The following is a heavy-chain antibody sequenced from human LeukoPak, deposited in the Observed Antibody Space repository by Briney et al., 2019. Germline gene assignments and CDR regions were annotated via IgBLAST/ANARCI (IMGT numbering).Heavy chain of an antibody. Sequence: GGSLRLSYAASGFTFSSYAMSWVRQAPGKGLEWVSAISGSGGSTYYADSVKGRFTISRDNSKNTLYLQMNSLRAEDTAVYYCARDYVWGSYRYTTYWGQGTLVTVSS. CDR1: GFTFSSYA. D-gene: IGHD3-16*02. CDR2: ISGSGGST. V-gene: IGHV3-23*01. CDR3: ARDYVWGSYRYTTY. J-gene: IGHJ4*02.